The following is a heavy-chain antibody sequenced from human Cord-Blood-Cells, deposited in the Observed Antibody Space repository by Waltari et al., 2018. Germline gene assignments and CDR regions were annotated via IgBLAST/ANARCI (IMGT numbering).Heavy chain of an antibody. CDR3: AAVHSGSYAFDI. CDR1: GFTASGNY. D-gene: IGHD3-10*01. J-gene: IGHJ3*02. V-gene: IGHV3-53*04. CDR2: IYSGGST. Sequence: EVQLVESGGGLVQPGGSLSLSCEDSGFTASGNYMSWVRQAPGKGLEWVSVIYSGGSTYYADSVKGRFTISRHNSKNTLYLQMNSLRAEDTAVYYCAAVHSGSYAFDIWGQGTMVTVSS.